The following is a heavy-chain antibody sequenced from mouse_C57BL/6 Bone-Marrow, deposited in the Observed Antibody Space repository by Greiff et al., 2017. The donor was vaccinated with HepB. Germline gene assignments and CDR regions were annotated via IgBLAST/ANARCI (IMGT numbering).Heavy chain of an antibody. D-gene: IGHD2-3*01. Sequence: QLQQPGAELVKPGASVKLSCKASGYTFTSYWMQWVKQRPGQGLEWIGEIDPSDSYTNYNQKFKGKATLTLDTSSSTAYMQLSSLTSEDSAVYYCASGDGYYDYWGQGTTLTVSS. CDR3: ASGDGYYDY. V-gene: IGHV1-50*01. J-gene: IGHJ2*01. CDR1: GYTFTSYW. CDR2: IDPSDSYT.